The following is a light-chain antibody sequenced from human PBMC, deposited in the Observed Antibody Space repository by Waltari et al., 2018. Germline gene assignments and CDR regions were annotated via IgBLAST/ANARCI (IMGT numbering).Light chain of an antibody. Sequence: QSPLSLPVTLGQPASISCRSSQSLVDSDGNTYLNWFQQRPGQSPRRLIYKVSNRDSGVPDRFSGSGSGTDFTLKISRVEAEDVGVYYCMQGTHWPLSFGQGTKLEIK. CDR3: MQGTHWPLS. V-gene: IGKV2-30*01. CDR2: KVS. J-gene: IGKJ2*03. CDR1: QSLVDSDGNTY.